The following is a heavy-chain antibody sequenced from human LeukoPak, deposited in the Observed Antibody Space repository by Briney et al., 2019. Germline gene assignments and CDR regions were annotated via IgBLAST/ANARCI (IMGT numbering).Heavy chain of an antibody. CDR1: GGSISSGGYS. Sequence: SQTLSLTCAVSGGSISSGGYSWSWIRQPPGKGLEWIGSIYYSGSTYYNPSLKSRVTISVDTSKNQFSLKLSSVTAADTAVYYCASPLTFSGMDVWGQGTTVTVSS. V-gene: IGHV4-30-2*03. CDR3: ASPLTFSGMDV. J-gene: IGHJ6*02. CDR2: IYYSGST.